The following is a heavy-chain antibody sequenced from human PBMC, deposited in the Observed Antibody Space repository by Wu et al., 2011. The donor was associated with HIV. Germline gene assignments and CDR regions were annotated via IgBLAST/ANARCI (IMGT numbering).Heavy chain of an antibody. CDR3: ARDLGGDEDY. V-gene: IGHV1-2*02. J-gene: IGHJ4*02. CDR1: GYMFTGFY. Sequence: QVQLVQSGAEVRKPGASVKVSCKASGYMFTGFYIHWVRQAPGQGLEWMGWINPNSGGTNYAQKFQGRATMTRDTSINTAYMDLSSLRSDDSAVYYCARDLGGDEDYWGQGTLVTVSA. CDR2: INPNSGGT. D-gene: IGHD2-21*01.